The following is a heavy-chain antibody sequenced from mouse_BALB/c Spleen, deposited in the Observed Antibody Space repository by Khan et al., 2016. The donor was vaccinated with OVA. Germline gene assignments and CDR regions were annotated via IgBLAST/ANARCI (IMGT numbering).Heavy chain of an antibody. CDR3: TREVVDGSSFAY. D-gene: IGHD1-1*02. J-gene: IGHJ3*01. CDR2: IYPSDSYT. CDR1: GYTFTNYW. Sequence: QVRLQQSGIELVRPGASVKLSCKASGYTFTNYWINWVKQRPGQGLEWIGNIYPSDSYTNYNQKFKDKATLTVDKSSSTAYMQLSSPTSEDSAVYYCTREVVDGSSFAYWGQGTLVTVSA. V-gene: IGHV1-69*02.